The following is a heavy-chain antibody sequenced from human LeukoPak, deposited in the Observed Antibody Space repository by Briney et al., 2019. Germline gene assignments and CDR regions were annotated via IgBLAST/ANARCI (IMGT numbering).Heavy chain of an antibody. CDR1: GFTFSSYW. Sequence: GAPLRPSCVASGFTFSSYWMSCVRHAPGKRLQWVANIKEYGSAEFYVDSVKGRFTISRDNSKNTLYLQMNSLTAEDTAVYYCARGIAAAPYGMDVWGEGATVTVSS. J-gene: IGHJ6*04. CDR2: IKEYGSAE. D-gene: IGHD6-13*01. CDR3: ARGIAAAPYGMDV. V-gene: IGHV3-7*01.